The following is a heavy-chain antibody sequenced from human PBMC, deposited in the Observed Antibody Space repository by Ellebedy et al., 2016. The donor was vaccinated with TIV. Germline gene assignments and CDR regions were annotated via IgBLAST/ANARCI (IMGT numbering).Heavy chain of an antibody. V-gene: IGHV3-74*01. Sequence: PGGSLRLSCAASGFPFTSYWMHWVRQAPGKGLVWLSRFNSDATKTSFADSVKGRFTISRDNAKNSLYLQMNNLRAEETAVYYCVRDKYTMNRFDPWGQGTLVTVSS. J-gene: IGHJ5*02. CDR3: VRDKYTMNRFDP. CDR2: FNSDATKT. CDR1: GFPFTSYW. D-gene: IGHD3-10*01.